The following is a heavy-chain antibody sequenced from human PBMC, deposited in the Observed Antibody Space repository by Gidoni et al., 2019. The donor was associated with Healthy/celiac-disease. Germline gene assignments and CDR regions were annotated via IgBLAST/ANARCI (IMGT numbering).Heavy chain of an antibody. D-gene: IGHD6-13*01. CDR1: GFPFSSYA. V-gene: IGHV3-23*01. CDR2: ISGSGGST. J-gene: IGHJ4*02. Sequence: EVQLLESGGGLVQPGGSLRLSCAASGFPFSSYAMSWVRQAPGKGLEWVSAISGSGGSTYYADSVKGRFTISRDNSKNTLYLQMNSLRAEDTAVYYCAKDGDSSSWPYYFDYWGQGTLVTVSS. CDR3: AKDGDSSSWPYYFDY.